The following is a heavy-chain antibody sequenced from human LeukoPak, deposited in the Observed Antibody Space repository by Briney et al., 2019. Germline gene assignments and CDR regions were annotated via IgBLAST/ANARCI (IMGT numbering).Heavy chain of an antibody. Sequence: SETLSLTCTVSGGSISRSSSYWGWIRQPPGKGLEWIASIYYSGNTYYNPSLKRRVNISVDTSKNQVTLKLSSVTAADTAVYYCARRRTVSTTGRFDPWGQGILVTVSS. D-gene: IGHD5/OR15-5a*01. CDR2: IYYSGNT. J-gene: IGHJ5*02. CDR1: GGSISRSSSY. CDR3: ARRRTVSTTGRFDP. V-gene: IGHV4-39*01.